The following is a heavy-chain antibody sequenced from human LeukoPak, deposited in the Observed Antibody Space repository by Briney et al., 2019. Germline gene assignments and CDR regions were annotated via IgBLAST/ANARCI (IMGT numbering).Heavy chain of an antibody. V-gene: IGHV3-21*03. CDR1: GFTFSSYS. CDR2: ISSSSSYI. Sequence: GGSLRLSCAASGFTFSSYSMNWVRQAPGKGLEWVSSISSSSSYIYYADSVKGRFTISRDNAKNSLYLQMNSLKTEDTAVYYCTTRSAYIAAATAWGQGTLVTVSS. D-gene: IGHD6-13*01. J-gene: IGHJ5*02. CDR3: TTRSAYIAAATA.